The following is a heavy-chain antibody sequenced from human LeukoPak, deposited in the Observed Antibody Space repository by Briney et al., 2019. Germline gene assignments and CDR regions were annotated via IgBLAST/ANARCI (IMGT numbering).Heavy chain of an antibody. Sequence: ASVNVSYKASGYRFNRYGISWVRQAPGQGREWMGWISAYNCNTNYAQKLQGRVTMTTDTSTSTAYMELRSLRSDDTAVYYCARDGIYDILTGYYPYYYYGMDVWGQGTTVTVSS. CDR1: GYRFNRYG. D-gene: IGHD3-9*01. CDR3: ARDGIYDILTGYYPYYYYGMDV. J-gene: IGHJ6*02. CDR2: ISAYNCNT. V-gene: IGHV1-18*01.